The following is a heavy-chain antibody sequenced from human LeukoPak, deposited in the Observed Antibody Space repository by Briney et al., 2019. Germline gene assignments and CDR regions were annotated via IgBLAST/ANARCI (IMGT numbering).Heavy chain of an antibody. CDR1: GVSISSGGYY. D-gene: IGHD3-3*01. Sequence: SETLSLTGTVSGVSISSGGYYWSWIRQHPGKGLEWIRYIYYSGSTYYNPSLKSRVTISVDTSKNQFSLKLSSVTAADTAVYYCASSFYDFWSGSYSEDAFDIWGQGTMVTVSS. V-gene: IGHV4-31*03. CDR3: ASSFYDFWSGSYSEDAFDI. CDR2: IYYSGST. J-gene: IGHJ3*02.